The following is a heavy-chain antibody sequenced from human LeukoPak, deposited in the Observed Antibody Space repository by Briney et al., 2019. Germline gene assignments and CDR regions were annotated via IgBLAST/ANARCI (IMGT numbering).Heavy chain of an antibody. Sequence: GSLRLSCAASGFTFSSYAMSWVRQAPGKGLEWVSAISGSGGSTYYADSVRGRFTISRDNSKNTLYLQMNSLRAEDTAVYFCARDIDTYCSRANCYVDNFYGLDVWGQGTRVTVSS. CDR1: GFTFSSYA. D-gene: IGHD2-2*01. V-gene: IGHV3-23*01. CDR2: ISGSGGST. CDR3: ARDIDTYCSRANCYVDNFYGLDV. J-gene: IGHJ6*02.